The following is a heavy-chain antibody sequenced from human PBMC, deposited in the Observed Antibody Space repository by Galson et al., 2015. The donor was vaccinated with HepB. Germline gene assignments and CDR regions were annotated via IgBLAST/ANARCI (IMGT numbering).Heavy chain of an antibody. V-gene: IGHV3-30*04. J-gene: IGHJ4*02. CDR1: GFIFSSYA. CDR2: ISYDGSHK. D-gene: IGHD3-10*01. Sequence: SLRLSCAASGFIFSSYAMHWVRQAPGKGLEWLAVISYDGSHKYHTDSEKGRLTVSRDNSNSTLYLEINSLRAEDTAVYYCACMVRGVINYWGQGTLVTVSS. CDR3: ACMVRGVINY.